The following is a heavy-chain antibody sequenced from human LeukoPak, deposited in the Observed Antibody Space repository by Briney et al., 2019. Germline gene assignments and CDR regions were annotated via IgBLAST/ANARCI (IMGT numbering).Heavy chain of an antibody. J-gene: IGHJ4*02. Sequence: GESLKIPCKGSGYSFTSYWIGWVRQMPGKGQEWMGIIYPGDSDTRYSPSFQGQVTISADKSISTAYLQWSSLKASDTAMYYCAGRGYYDSSGYYYDPYFDYWGQGTLVTVSS. CDR2: IYPGDSDT. V-gene: IGHV5-51*01. CDR1: GYSFTSYW. D-gene: IGHD3-22*01. CDR3: AGRGYYDSSGYYYDPYFDY.